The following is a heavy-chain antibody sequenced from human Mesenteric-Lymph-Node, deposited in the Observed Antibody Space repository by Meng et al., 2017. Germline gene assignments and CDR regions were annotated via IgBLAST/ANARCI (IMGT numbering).Heavy chain of an antibody. CDR1: GYTFTYRY. D-gene: IGHD3-22*01. Sequence: QMQLVQAGAEGKKTGSSVKVSCKAYGYTFTYRYLHWVRQAPGQALEWMGWITPFNGNTNYAQKFQDRVTITRDRSMSTAYMELSSLRSEDTAMYYCARDATTHYYDSSGYSELDYWGQGTLVTVSS. CDR2: ITPFNGNT. V-gene: IGHV1-45*02. CDR3: ARDATTHYYDSSGYSELDY. J-gene: IGHJ4*02.